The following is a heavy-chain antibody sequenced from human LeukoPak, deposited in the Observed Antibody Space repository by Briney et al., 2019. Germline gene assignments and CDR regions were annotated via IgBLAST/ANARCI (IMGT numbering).Heavy chain of an antibody. CDR1: GGSISSVGYY. CDR3: ARGDYGLYFFDS. Sequence: SETLSLTCTVSGGSISSVGYYWSWIRQLPREGLEWIGYFYYSRTTSYNPSLKSRATISVDTSNNQFSLKLSSVTAADTAVYYCARGDYGLYFFDSWGRGTLVTVSS. CDR2: FYYSRTT. D-gene: IGHD4-17*01. J-gene: IGHJ4*02. V-gene: IGHV4-31*03.